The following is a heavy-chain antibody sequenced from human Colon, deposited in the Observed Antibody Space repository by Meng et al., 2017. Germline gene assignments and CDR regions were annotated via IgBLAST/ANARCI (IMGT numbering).Heavy chain of an antibody. D-gene: IGHD1-26*01. J-gene: IGHJ4*02. V-gene: IGHV4-61*08. CDR1: GGSFSSAGYQ. CDR2: AST. CDR3: ARDHMGSLDY. Sequence: VQPQVSGPGLVTPSQTLSLSCSVSGGSFSSAGYQWSWSRQPPGKGLEWIGYASTNYNPSLKSRVTISVDTSKNQFSLRLTSVTAADTAVYYCARDHMGSLDYWGQGILVTVSS.